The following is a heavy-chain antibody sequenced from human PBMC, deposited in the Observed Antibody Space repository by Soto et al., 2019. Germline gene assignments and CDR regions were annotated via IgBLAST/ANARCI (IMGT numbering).Heavy chain of an antibody. D-gene: IGHD3-10*01. CDR3: ARHSGYYGSGSYNYYHYGMDV. Sequence: SETLSLTCTVSGGSISSSSYYWGWIRQPPGKGLEWIGSIYYSGSTYYNPSLKSRVTISVDTSKNQFSLKLSSVTAADTAVYYCARHSGYYGSGSYNYYHYGMDVWGQGTTVTVSS. CDR2: IYYSGST. CDR1: GGSISSSSYY. V-gene: IGHV4-39*01. J-gene: IGHJ6*02.